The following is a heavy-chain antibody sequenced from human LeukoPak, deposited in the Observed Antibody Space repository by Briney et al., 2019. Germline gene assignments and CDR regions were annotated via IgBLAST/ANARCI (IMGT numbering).Heavy chain of an antibody. Sequence: PSETLSLTCTVSGGSISSYYWSWIRQPPGKGLEWLGYIYYSGSTNYNPSLKSRVTISVDTSKNQFSLKLSSVTAADTAVYYCARTRSLYDFWSGYYTLDYWGQGTLVTVSS. CDR3: ARTRSLYDFWSGYYTLDY. D-gene: IGHD3-3*01. J-gene: IGHJ4*02. CDR1: GGSISSYY. CDR2: IYYSGST. V-gene: IGHV4-59*01.